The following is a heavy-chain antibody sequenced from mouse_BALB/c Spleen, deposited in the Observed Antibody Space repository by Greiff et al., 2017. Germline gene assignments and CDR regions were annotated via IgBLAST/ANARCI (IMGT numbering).Heavy chain of an antibody. CDR3: ARSAYRYGLDY. J-gene: IGHJ2*01. V-gene: IGHV1-7*01. CDR1: GYTFTSYW. Sequence: QVQLKQSGAELAKPGASVKMSCKASGYTFTSYWMHWVKQRPGQGLEWIGYINPSTGYTEYNQKFKDKATLTADKSSSTAYMQMSSLTSEDSAVYDCARSAYRYGLDYWGQGTTLTVSS. D-gene: IGHD2-14*01. CDR2: INPSTGYT.